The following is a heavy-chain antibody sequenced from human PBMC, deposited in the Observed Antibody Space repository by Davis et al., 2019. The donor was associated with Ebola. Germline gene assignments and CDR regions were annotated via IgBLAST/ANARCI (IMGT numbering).Heavy chain of an antibody. CDR2: IIPIFGTA. D-gene: IGHD3-22*01. CDR3: ARDRYYDSRGSLSDY. Sequence: AASVKVSCKASGGTFSSYAISWVRQAPGQGLEWMGGIIPIFGTANYAQKFQGRVTITADASTSTAYMELSSLRSEDTAVYYCARDRYYDSRGSLSDYWGQGTLVTVSS. J-gene: IGHJ4*02. CDR1: GGTFSSYA. V-gene: IGHV1-69*13.